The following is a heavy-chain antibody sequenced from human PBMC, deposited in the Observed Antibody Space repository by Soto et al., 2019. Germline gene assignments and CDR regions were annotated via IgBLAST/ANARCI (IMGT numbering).Heavy chain of an antibody. CDR2: INHSGST. Sequence: SETLSLTCAVYGGSFSGYYWRWIRQPPGKGLEWIGEINHSGSTNYNPSLKSRVTISVDTSKNQFSLKLSSVTAADTAVYYCARGVLYVSSGYYWDYWGQGTLVTVSS. CDR1: GGSFSGYY. D-gene: IGHD3-22*01. J-gene: IGHJ4*02. V-gene: IGHV4-34*01. CDR3: ARGVLYVSSGYYWDY.